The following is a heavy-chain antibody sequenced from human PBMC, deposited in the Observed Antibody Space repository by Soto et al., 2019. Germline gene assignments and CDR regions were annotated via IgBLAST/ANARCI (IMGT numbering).Heavy chain of an antibody. CDR1: GFTFSSYG. Sequence: GESLKISCAASGFTFSSYGMHWVRQAPGKGLEWVAVISYDGSNKYYADSVKGRFTISRDNSKNTLYLQMNSLRAGDTAVYYCANWAPPGYYYGMDVWGQGTTVTVSS. D-gene: IGHD3-16*01. CDR3: ANWAPPGYYYGMDV. V-gene: IGHV3-30*18. J-gene: IGHJ6*02. CDR2: ISYDGSNK.